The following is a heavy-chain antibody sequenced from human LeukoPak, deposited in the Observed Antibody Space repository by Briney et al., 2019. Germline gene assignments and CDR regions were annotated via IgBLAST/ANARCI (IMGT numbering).Heavy chain of an antibody. J-gene: IGHJ4*02. CDR1: GFTFSGSA. CDR3: TRRSTGSYSGADY. V-gene: IGHV3-73*01. D-gene: IGHD1-26*01. CDR2: IRSKANTYAT. Sequence: GGSLRLSCAASGFTFSGSAMHWVRQASGKGLEWVGRIRSKANTYATAYAASVKGRFTISRDDPKNTTYLQMNSLKTEDTAVYYCTRRSTGSYSGADYWGQGTLVTVSS.